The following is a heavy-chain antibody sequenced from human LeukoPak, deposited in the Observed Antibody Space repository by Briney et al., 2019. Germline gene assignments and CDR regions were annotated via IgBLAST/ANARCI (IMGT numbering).Heavy chain of an antibody. J-gene: IGHJ4*02. D-gene: IGHD3-10*01. CDR2: VNPNSGGT. CDR3: ARDLSLLWFGELKGSGDY. V-gene: IGHV1-2*02. Sequence: GASVKVSCKASGYTFTGYYMHWVRQAPGQGLEWMGWVNPNSGGTNYAQKFQGRVTMTRDTSISTAYMELSRLRPDDTAVYYCARDLSLLWFGELKGSGDYWGQGTLVTVSS. CDR1: GYTFTGYY.